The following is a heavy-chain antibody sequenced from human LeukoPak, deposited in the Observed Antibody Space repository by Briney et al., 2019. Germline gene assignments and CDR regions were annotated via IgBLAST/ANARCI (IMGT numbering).Heavy chain of an antibody. CDR1: GYTFTSYG. J-gene: IGHJ4*02. Sequence: EASVKVSCKASGYTFTSYGISWVRQAPGQGLEWMGWISAYNGNTNYAQKLQGRVTMTTDTSTSTAYMELRSLRSDDTAVYYCARSPHGWLQARFDYWGQGTLVTVSS. CDR2: ISAYNGNT. D-gene: IGHD5-24*01. CDR3: ARSPHGWLQARFDY. V-gene: IGHV1-18*01.